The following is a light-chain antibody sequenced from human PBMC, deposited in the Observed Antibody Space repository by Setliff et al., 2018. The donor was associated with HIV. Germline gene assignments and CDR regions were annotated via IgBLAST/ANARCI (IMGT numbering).Light chain of an antibody. CDR3: CSYAGSSTFVV. Sequence: QSVLTQSASVSGSPGQSITISCTGTSSDVGSYNLVSWYQQHPGKAPKLMIYEGSKRPSGVSNRFSGPKSGSTASLTISGLQAEDEADYYCCSYAGSSTFVVFGGGTK. V-gene: IGLV2-23*03. CDR2: EGS. J-gene: IGLJ2*01. CDR1: SSDVGSYNL.